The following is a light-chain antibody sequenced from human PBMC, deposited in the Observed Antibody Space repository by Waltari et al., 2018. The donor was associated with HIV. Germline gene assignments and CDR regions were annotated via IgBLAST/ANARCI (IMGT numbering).Light chain of an antibody. CDR2: DTN. CDR3: LLYVGTGIWV. CDR1: LCSFPSRHD. Sequence: TVATQEQSFSVSCGGTGTLLCGFSLCSFPSRHDPISYHKTPGLPPRLLIYDTNTRASGVPDRFSGSILGNKAALTITGAQSDDESDYYCLLYVGTGIWVFGGGTKVTVL. V-gene: IGLV8-61*01. J-gene: IGLJ3*02.